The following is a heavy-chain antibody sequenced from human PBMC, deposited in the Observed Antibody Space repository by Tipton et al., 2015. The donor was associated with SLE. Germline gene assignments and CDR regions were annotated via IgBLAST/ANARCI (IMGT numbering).Heavy chain of an antibody. V-gene: IGHV4-39*07. CDR3: AKDPLGSGPNFDY. Sequence: TLSLTCTVSGGSISSSSYYWGWIRQPPGKGLEWIGSIYYSGSPYYNPSLKRRVTISVNTSKNQFFLRLSSVTAADTAIYYCAKDPLGSGPNFDYWGQGTLVTVSS. CDR1: GGSISSSSYY. CDR2: IYYSGSP. D-gene: IGHD3-10*01. J-gene: IGHJ4*02.